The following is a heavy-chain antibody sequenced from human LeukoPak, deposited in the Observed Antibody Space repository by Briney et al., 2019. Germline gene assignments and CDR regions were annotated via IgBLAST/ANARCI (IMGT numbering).Heavy chain of an antibody. CDR3: ARSYCGGDCYSGYYYMDV. V-gene: IGHV1-69*05. J-gene: IGHJ6*03. CDR2: IIPIFGTA. Sequence: SVKVSCKASGGTFSSYAISWVRQAPGQGLEWMGRIIPIFGTANYAQKFQGRVTITTDESTSTAYMELSSLRSEDTAVYYCARSYCGGDCYSGYYYMDVWGKGTTVTVSS. CDR1: GGTFSSYA. D-gene: IGHD2-21*02.